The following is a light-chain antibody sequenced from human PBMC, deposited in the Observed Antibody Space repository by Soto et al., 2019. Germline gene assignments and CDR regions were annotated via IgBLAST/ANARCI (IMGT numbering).Light chain of an antibody. CDR3: QHYKNWPRT. CDR2: GAS. J-gene: IGKJ1*01. V-gene: IGKV3-15*01. Sequence: EIVMTQSPATLSVSPGERATLSCRASQSVSSNLAWYQQKPGQAPRLLIYGASTRATGIPARFSGSGSGTEFTLTISSLQSEDFAVYYCQHYKNWPRTFGQGPKVEIK. CDR1: QSVSSN.